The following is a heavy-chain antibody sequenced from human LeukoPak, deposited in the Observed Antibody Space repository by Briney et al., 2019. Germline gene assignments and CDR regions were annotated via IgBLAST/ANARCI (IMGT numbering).Heavy chain of an antibody. Sequence: ASVKVSCKVSGYTLTELSMHWVRQAPGKGLEWMGVFDPEDGETIYAQKFQGRVTMTEDTSTDTAYMELSSLRSEDTAVYYCATVGGSSGYYYRGDWFDPWGQGTLVTVSS. J-gene: IGHJ5*02. D-gene: IGHD3-22*01. CDR3: ATVGGSSGYYYRGDWFDP. CDR1: GYTLTELS. CDR2: FDPEDGET. V-gene: IGHV1-24*01.